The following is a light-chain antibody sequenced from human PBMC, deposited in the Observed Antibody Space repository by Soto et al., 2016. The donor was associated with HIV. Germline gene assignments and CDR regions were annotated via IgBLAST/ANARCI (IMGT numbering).Light chain of an antibody. V-gene: IGKV1-27*01. CDR3: QKYSSAPRT. Sequence: DIQMTQSPPSLSASVGDRVTITCRASQGISKSLAWYQQKPGKAPDLLIYAASTLESGVPSRFSGSGSGTDFTLTISSLQPEDVATYYCQKYSSAPRTFGQGTKVEIK. CDR1: QGISKS. J-gene: IGKJ1*01. CDR2: AAS.